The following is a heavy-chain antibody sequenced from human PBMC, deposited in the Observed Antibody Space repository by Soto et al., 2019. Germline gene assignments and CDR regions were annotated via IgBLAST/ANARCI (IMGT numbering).Heavy chain of an antibody. CDR2: IYYSGST. Sequence: SETLSLTCTVAAGSISSYYWSWIRHPPGKGLEWIGYIYYSGSTNYNPSLKSRVTISVDTSKNQFSLKLSSVTAADTAVYYCERARLGYSSRWYLDYWGQGTLVTVS. CDR3: ERARLGYSSRWYLDY. CDR1: AGSISSYY. D-gene: IGHD6-13*01. V-gene: IGHV4-59*01. J-gene: IGHJ4*02.